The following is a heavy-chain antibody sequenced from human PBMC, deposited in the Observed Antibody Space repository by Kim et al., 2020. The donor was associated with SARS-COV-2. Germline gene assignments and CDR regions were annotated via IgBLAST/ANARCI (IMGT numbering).Heavy chain of an antibody. D-gene: IGHD3-22*01. CDR1: GFTFSSYA. J-gene: IGHJ1*01. CDR3: ARGPYDSSGYYPSSEYFQH. CDR2: ISYDGSNK. V-gene: IGHV3-30-3*01. Sequence: GGSLRLSCAASGFTFSSYAMHWVRQAPGKGLEWVAVISYDGSNKYYADSVKGRFTISRDNSKNTLYLQMNSLRAEDTAVYYCARGPYDSSGYYPSSEYFQHWGQGTLVTVSS.